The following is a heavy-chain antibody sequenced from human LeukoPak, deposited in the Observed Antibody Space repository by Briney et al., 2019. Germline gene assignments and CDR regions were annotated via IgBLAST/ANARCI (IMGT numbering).Heavy chain of an antibody. Sequence: PGGSPRLSRVASGFSFSGHWMNWVRQPPGKGLEWVANIKPDGSEKYYVDSVKGRFTISRDDAKRSLDLQMDSLRVEDTAIYYCAYRNTLDYWGPGTVVTVSS. V-gene: IGHV3-7*02. CDR3: AYRNTLDY. CDR2: IKPDGSEK. J-gene: IGHJ4*02. CDR1: GFSFSGHW. D-gene: IGHD1-26*01.